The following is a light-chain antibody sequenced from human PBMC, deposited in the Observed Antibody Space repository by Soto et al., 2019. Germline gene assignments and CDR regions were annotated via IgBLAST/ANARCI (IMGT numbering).Light chain of an antibody. J-gene: IGLJ3*02. CDR2: EDN. V-gene: IGLV6-57*03. Sequence: LTQPASVSGSPGRTVTISCTRSGGSIASGLVQWYQVRPGSGPTTVISEDNQRPSGVPDRFSGSIDSSSNSASLTISGLKPEDEADYYCQSSQDDFWVFGGGTKVTVL. CDR1: GGSIASGL. CDR3: QSSQDDFWV.